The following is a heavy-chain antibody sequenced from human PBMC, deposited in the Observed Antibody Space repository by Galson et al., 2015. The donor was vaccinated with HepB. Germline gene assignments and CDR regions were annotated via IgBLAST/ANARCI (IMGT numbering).Heavy chain of an antibody. J-gene: IGHJ4*02. Sequence: SLRLSCAASGFTFSSYSMNWVRQAPGKGLEWVSSISSSSSYIYYADSVKGRFTISRDNAKNSLYLQMNSLRAEDTAVYYCARDGGVGSGPIDYWGQGTLVTVSS. D-gene: IGHD3-16*01. CDR1: GFTFSSYS. V-gene: IGHV3-21*01. CDR2: ISSSSSYI. CDR3: ARDGGVGSGPIDY.